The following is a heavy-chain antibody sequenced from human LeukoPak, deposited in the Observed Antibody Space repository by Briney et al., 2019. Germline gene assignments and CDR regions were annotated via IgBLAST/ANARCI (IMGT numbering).Heavy chain of an antibody. Sequence: PGGSLRLSCAASGFAFSSYAMSWVRQAPGKGLEWISGIGGSGVATYYADSVKGRFTISGDNSKNTLHLQMNSLRVDDTAVYYCTKGEVDGDYTPAFWGQGTLVTVSS. V-gene: IGHV3-23*01. CDR1: GFAFSSYA. J-gene: IGHJ4*02. CDR2: IGGSGVAT. CDR3: TKGEVDGDYTPAF. D-gene: IGHD4-17*01.